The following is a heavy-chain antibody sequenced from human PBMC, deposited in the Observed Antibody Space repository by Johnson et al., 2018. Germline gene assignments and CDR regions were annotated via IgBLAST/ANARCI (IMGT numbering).Heavy chain of an antibody. CDR1: GFTFSSYG. D-gene: IGHD1-26*01. V-gene: IGHV3-30*18. J-gene: IGHJ3*02. CDR2: ISYDGSNI. Sequence: QVQLVESGGGVVQPGRSLRLSCAASGFTFSSYGMHWVRQAPGKGLEWVAVISYDGSNIYYADSVKGRFTISRDNSKNTLYLQMNSLRAEDTVVYYCAKDQSPEVGVDPFDIWGQGTMVTGSS. CDR3: AKDQSPEVGVDPFDI.